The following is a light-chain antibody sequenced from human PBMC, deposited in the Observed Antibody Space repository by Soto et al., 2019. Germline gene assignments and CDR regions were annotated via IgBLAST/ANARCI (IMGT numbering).Light chain of an antibody. Sequence: QSALTQPASVSGSPGQSVTISCTGTSSDVGGYNFVSWYRQLPGEAPKLMIYEVSKRPSGVPDRFSGSKSGNTASLTVSGLQAEDEADYYCSSYAGSNNFVVFGTGTKLTVL. CDR2: EVS. J-gene: IGLJ1*01. CDR1: SSDVGGYNF. V-gene: IGLV2-8*01. CDR3: SSYAGSNNFVV.